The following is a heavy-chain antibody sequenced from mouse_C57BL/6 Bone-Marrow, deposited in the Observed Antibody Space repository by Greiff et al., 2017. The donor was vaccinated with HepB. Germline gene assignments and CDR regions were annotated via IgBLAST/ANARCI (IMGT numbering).Heavy chain of an antibody. D-gene: IGHD2-3*01. CDR2: ISNGGGST. J-gene: IGHJ3*01. CDR1: GFTFSDYY. CDR3: ARQDDGYYWFAY. Sequence: EVKLVESGGGLVQPGGSLKLSCAASGFTFSDYYMYWVRQTPEKRLEWVAYISNGGGSTYYPDTVKGRFTISRDNAKNTLYLQMSRLKSEDTAMYYCARQDDGYYWFAYWGQGTLVTVSA. V-gene: IGHV5-12*01.